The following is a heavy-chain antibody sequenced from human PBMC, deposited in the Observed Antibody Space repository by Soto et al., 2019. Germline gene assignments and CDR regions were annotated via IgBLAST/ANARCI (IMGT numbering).Heavy chain of an antibody. Sequence: GGSLRLSCVASELTFSSFAMSWIRQAPGKGLEWISYISSSGDIIYYADSVKGRFTISRDNAKNSLYLQMNSLRAEDTAVYYCARDLGYYDSSGYFDYWGQGTLVTVSS. CDR3: ARDLGYYDSSGYFDY. D-gene: IGHD3-22*01. CDR1: ELTFSSFA. J-gene: IGHJ4*02. CDR2: ISSSGDII. V-gene: IGHV3-11*01.